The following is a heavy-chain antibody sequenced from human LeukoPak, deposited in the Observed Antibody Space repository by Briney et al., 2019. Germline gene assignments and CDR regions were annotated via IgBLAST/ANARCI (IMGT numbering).Heavy chain of an antibody. CDR3: ARVHPPIVPAASFDP. CDR1: GGTFSSYA. CDR2: IIPIFGTA. J-gene: IGHJ5*02. V-gene: IGHV1-69*06. D-gene: IGHD2-2*01. Sequence: GAAVKVSCKASGGTFSSYAISWVRQAPGQGLEWMGGIIPIFGTANYAQKFQGRATITADKSTSTAYMELSSLRSEDTAVYYCARVHPPIVPAASFDPWGQGTLVTVSS.